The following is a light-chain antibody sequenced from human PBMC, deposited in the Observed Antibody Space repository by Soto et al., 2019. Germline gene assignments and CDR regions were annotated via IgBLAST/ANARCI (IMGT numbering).Light chain of an antibody. Sequence: EIVMMQFPATLSVSPGERVTLSCRASQSVSSSYLAWYQQKPGQAPRLLIYGASTRATGIPARFSGSGSGTEFTLTINSLQSEDFAVYYCQQYNNWPRTFGQGTKVDIK. CDR2: GAS. CDR1: QSVSSSY. CDR3: QQYNNWPRT. V-gene: IGKV3-15*01. J-gene: IGKJ1*01.